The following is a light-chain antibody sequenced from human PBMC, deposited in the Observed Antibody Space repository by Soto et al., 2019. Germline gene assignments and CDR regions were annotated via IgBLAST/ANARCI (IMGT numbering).Light chain of an antibody. Sequence: EIVMTQSPASLSVPPGEGATLSCRASQSVNSNLAWYQKKPGQAPRLLIYDASVRATGIPPRFSGSGSGTDFTLTISSLEPEDFAVYYCQQRGNWPITFGQGTRLEIK. CDR3: QQRGNWPIT. V-gene: IGKV3-11*01. CDR1: QSVNSN. CDR2: DAS. J-gene: IGKJ5*01.